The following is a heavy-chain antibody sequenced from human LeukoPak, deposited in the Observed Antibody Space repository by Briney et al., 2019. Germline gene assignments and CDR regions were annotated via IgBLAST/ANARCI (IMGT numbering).Heavy chain of an antibody. CDR2: ISGSGGST. D-gene: IGHD6-19*01. CDR1: GFTFSSYA. V-gene: IGHV3-23*01. Sequence: PGGSLRLSCAASGFTFSSYAMSWVRQAPGKGLEWVSAISGSGGSTYYADSVKGRFTISRDNSKNTLYLQMNSLRAEDTAVYYCAKDGLSIAVAAGAHFWDYWGQGTLVTVSS. J-gene: IGHJ4*02. CDR3: AKDGLSIAVAAGAHFWDY.